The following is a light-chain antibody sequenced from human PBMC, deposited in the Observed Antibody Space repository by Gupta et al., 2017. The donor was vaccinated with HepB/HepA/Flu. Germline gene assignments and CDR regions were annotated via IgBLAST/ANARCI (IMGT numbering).Light chain of an antibody. CDR3: RHENSYPIT. CDR1: QGIRKD. J-gene: IGKJ5*01. Sequence: DIQMTQSPSSLSASVGDRVTITCRASQGIRKDLGWYQQKPGKAPKRLIYGASSLQSGVPSRFSGSGSGTEFTLTIISLQPEDFATYYCRHENSYPITCGQGTRMEIK. CDR2: GAS. V-gene: IGKV1-17*01.